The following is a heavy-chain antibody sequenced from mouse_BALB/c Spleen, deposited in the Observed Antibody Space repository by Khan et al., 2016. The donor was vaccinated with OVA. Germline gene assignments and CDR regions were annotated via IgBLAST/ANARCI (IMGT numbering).Heavy chain of an antibody. D-gene: IGHD2-14*01. CDR1: GYTFTSYT. J-gene: IGHJ3*01. CDR2: INPSSGYT. V-gene: IGHV1-4*01. CDR3: AREGAYYRNDGWLAY. Sequence: QVQLKQSGAELARPGASVKMSCKASGYTFTSYTMHWVKQRPGQGLEWIGYINPSSGYTNYNQKFKDQATFTADKSSSTAYMQLSSLTSEDAAVYYCAREGAYYRNDGWLAYWDQGTLVTVSA.